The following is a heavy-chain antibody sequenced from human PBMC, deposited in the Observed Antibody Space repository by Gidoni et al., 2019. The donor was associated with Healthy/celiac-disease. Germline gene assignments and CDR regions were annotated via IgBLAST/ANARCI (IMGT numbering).Heavy chain of an antibody. J-gene: IGHJ4*02. V-gene: IGHV4-31*03. CDR3: ARGHQGSSFDY. CDR1: GGSISSGGYY. D-gene: IGHD6-13*01. CDR2: IYYSGST. Sequence: QVQLQESGPGLVQPSQPLSLTCTVSGGSISSGGYYWSWIRQPPGKGLEWIGYIYYSGSTYYNPSLKSRVTIAVDTSKNQFSLKLSSVTAADTAVYYCARGHQGSSFDYWGQGTLVTVSS.